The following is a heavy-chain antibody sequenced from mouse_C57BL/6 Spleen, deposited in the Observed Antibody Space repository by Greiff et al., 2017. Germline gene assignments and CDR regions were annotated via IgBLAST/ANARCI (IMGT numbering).Heavy chain of an antibody. D-gene: IGHD2-3*01. CDR1: GYTFTSYW. J-gene: IGHJ2*01. CDR3: ARDDDDCYRGFAY. Sequence: VQLQQSGAELVKPGASVKLSCKASGYTFTSYWMHWVKQRPGQGLEWIGCIYPGSGYTKYNEKFKGKATLTADKSSSTAYMQLSSLTSEDSAVYYCARDDDDCYRGFAYWGQGTTLTVSS. V-gene: IGHV1-7*01. CDR2: IYPGSGYT.